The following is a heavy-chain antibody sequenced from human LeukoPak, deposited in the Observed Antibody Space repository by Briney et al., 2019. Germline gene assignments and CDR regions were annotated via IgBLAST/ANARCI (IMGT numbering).Heavy chain of an antibody. V-gene: IGHV4-59*08. CDR2: INYSGST. CDR3: ARRGVGATTWDAFDI. D-gene: IGHD1-26*01. Sequence: PSETLSLTCTVSGGSLTRYHWGWIRQPPGKGLEWIGYINYSGSTNYSPSLESRVTISLDASKNQFSLQLSSVTAADTAVYYCARRGVGATTWDAFDIWGQGTLVTVSS. J-gene: IGHJ3*02. CDR1: GGSLTRYH.